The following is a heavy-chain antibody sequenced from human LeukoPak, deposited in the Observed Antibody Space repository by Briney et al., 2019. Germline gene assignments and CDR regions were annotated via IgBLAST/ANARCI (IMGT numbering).Heavy chain of an antibody. Sequence: GGSVRLSCAACGFTFSSYAMHWVRQAPGKGLEWVAVISYDGSNKYYADSVKGRFTISRDNSKNTLYLQMNSLRAEDTAVYYCARVISYYYYMDVWGKGTTVTISS. CDR2: ISYDGSNK. V-gene: IGHV3-30*14. CDR3: ARVISYYYYMDV. D-gene: IGHD3-3*02. CDR1: GFTFSSYA. J-gene: IGHJ6*03.